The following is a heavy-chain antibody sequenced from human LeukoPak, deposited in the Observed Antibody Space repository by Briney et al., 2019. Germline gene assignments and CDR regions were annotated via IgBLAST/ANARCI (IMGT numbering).Heavy chain of an antibody. CDR2: SGSDSST. CDR3: AKERSESYASH. V-gene: IGHV3-23*01. D-gene: IGHD1-26*01. J-gene: IGHJ4*02. CDR1: GFTFSSSA. Sequence: GGSLRLSCAASGFTFSSSATSWVRQAPGKGLEWVSTSGSDSSTYYADSVKGRFTISRDNSKNTLYLQMNSLRADDTAVYYCAKERSESYASHWGQGTLVTVSS.